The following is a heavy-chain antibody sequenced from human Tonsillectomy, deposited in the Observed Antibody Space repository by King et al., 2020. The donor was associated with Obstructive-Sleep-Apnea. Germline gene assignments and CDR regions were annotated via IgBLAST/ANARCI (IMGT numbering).Heavy chain of an antibody. Sequence: VQLVQSGGGLVQPGGSLRLSFAASGFTFSSYWMSWVRQAPGRGLEWVANIKQDGSEIYFVAFVKGRFTTSRDNAKNSLYLQMNSLRAEDTAVYYCAREYQAARSIDYWGQGTLVTVSS. CDR2: IKQDGSEI. V-gene: IGHV3-7*03. J-gene: IGHJ4*02. D-gene: IGHD6-6*01. CDR1: GFTFSSYW. CDR3: AREYQAARSIDY.